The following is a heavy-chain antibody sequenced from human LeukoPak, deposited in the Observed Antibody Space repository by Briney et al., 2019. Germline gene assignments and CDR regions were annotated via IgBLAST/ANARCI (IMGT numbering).Heavy chain of an antibody. CDR1: GYTFTSYY. D-gene: IGHD2-21*01. J-gene: IGHJ4*02. Sequence: ASVKVSCKASGYTFTSYYMHWVRQAPGQGLEWMGWINPKTGGTKYAQKFQGRVTMTRDTSISTAYMELSSLTSGDTADYHCARDPSPYCGGDCYSSYFDYWGQGTLVTVSS. CDR3: ARDPSPYCGGDCYSSYFDY. V-gene: IGHV1-2*02. CDR2: INPKTGGT.